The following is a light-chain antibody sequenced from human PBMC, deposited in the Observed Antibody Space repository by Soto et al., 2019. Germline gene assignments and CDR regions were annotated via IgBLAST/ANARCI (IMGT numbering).Light chain of an antibody. J-gene: IGKJ3*01. CDR2: AAS. CDR3: QQYYSYPFT. V-gene: IGKV1-8*01. CDR1: QGISSY. Sequence: AIRMTQSPSSFSASTGDRVTLTCRASQGISSYLAWYQQKPGKAPKLLIYAASTLQSGVPSRFSGSGSGTDFTLTISCLQSEDFATYYCQQYYSYPFTFGPGTKVDI.